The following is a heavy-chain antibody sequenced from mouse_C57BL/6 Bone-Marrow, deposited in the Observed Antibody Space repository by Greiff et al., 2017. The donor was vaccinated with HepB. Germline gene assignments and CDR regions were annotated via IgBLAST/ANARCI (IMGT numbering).Heavy chain of an antibody. V-gene: IGHV14-4*01. D-gene: IGHD3-2*02. CDR3: TTMGQATSYYYAMDY. CDR2: IDPENGDT. CDR1: GFNIKDDY. Sequence: VHVKQSGAELVRPGASVKLSCTASGFNIKDDYMHWVKQRPEQGLEWIGWIDPENGDTEYASKFQGKATITADTSSNTAYLQLSSLTSEDTAVYYCTTMGQATSYYYAMDYWGQGTSVTVSS. J-gene: IGHJ4*01.